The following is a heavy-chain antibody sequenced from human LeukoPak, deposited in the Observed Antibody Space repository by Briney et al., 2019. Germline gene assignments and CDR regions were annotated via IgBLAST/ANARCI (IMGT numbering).Heavy chain of an antibody. Sequence: SETLSLTCTVSGGSISSYYWSWIRQPPGKGLEWIGYIYYSGSTNYNPSLKSRVTISVDTSKNQFSLKLSSVTAADTAVYYCARDQVVTAVVDYWGQGTLVTVSS. J-gene: IGHJ4*02. CDR2: IYYSGST. V-gene: IGHV4-59*12. D-gene: IGHD2-21*02. CDR3: ARDQVVTAVVDY. CDR1: GGSISSYY.